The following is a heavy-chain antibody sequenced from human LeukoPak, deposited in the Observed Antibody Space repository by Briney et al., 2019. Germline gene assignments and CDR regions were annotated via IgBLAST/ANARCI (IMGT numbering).Heavy chain of an antibody. CDR1: GFTFSSFW. Sequence: GGSLRLSCAASGFTFSSFWMTWVRQAPGKGLEWVANIKQDGSEKYYVDSVKGRFTISRDNAKNSLYLQMDSLRAEDAAVYYCTRGQRGYSPWGQGTLVPVSS. J-gene: IGHJ4*02. V-gene: IGHV3-7*01. CDR3: TRGQRGYSP. CDR2: IKQDGSEK. D-gene: IGHD1-26*01.